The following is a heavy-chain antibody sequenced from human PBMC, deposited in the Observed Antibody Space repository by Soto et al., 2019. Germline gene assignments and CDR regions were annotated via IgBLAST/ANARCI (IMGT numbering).Heavy chain of an antibody. Sequence: PGGSLRLSCTASGFTFGDYAMSWFRQAPGKGLEWVGFIRSKAYGGTTEYAASVKGRFTISRDDSKSIAYLQMNSLKTEDTAVYYCTTPGYSSSWPGDYYYYYYMDVWGKGTTVTVSS. J-gene: IGHJ6*03. CDR2: IRSKAYGGTT. CDR1: GFTFGDYA. D-gene: IGHD6-13*01. CDR3: TTPGYSSSWPGDYYYYYYMDV. V-gene: IGHV3-49*03.